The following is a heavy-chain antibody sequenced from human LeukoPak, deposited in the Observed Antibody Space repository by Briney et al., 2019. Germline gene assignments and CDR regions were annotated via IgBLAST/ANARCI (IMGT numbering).Heavy chain of an antibody. CDR3: AKNSGSFGFFDY. V-gene: IGHV3-53*01. D-gene: IGHD1-26*01. CDR2: IYSGGST. Sequence: GGSLRLSCAASGFTVSSNYMSWVRQAPGEGLEWVSVIYSGGSTYYADSVKGRFTISRDTSKNTLYLQMNSLRAEDTAEYYCAKNSGSFGFFDYWGQGTLVTVSS. CDR1: GFTVSSNY. J-gene: IGHJ4*02.